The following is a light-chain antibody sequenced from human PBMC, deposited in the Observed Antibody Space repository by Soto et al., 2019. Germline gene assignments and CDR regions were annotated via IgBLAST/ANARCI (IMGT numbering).Light chain of an antibody. V-gene: IGLV2-14*01. CDR1: SSDVGGYNY. J-gene: IGLJ1*01. CDR3: CSYAGSSTYV. CDR2: DVS. Sequence: QSVLTQPASVSGSPGQSITISCTGTSSDVGGYNYVSWYQQHPGKAPKLMIYDVSNRPSGVSNRFSGSKSGNTASLTISGLQAEDEADYYCCSYAGSSTYVFGTGTNVTV.